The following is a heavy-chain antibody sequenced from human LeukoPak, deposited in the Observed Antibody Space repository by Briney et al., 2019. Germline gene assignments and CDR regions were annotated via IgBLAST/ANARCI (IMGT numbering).Heavy chain of an antibody. V-gene: IGHV4-59*01. Sequence: SETLSLTCTVSGDSISSYYWSWMRQPPGKGLEGIGYIYYSGSTNYNPSLKSRVTISVDTSKNQFSLRLSSVTAADTAVYYCARVNYYDSSGTDYWGQGTLVTVSS. CDR1: GDSISSYY. CDR3: ARVNYYDSSGTDY. CDR2: IYYSGST. D-gene: IGHD3-22*01. J-gene: IGHJ4*02.